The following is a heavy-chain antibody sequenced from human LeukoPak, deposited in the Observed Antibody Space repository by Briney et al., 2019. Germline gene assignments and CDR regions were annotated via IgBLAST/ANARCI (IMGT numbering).Heavy chain of an antibody. V-gene: IGHV1-3*01. J-gene: IGHJ2*01. CDR3: ARDRPNWYFDL. Sequence: ASVKVSCKASGYTFTSYAMHWVRQAPGQRLEWMGWINAGNGNTKYSQKFQGRVTITRDTSTSTAYMELRSLRSDDTAVYYCARDRPNWYFDLWGRGTLVTVSS. CDR1: GYTFTSYA. CDR2: INAGNGNT. D-gene: IGHD6-6*01.